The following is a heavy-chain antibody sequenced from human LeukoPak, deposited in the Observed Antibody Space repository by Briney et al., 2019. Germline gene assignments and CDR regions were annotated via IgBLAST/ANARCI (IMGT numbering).Heavy chain of an antibody. CDR1: GGSISSYY. CDR2: ISYSGST. J-gene: IGHJ5*02. Sequence: SETLSLTCTVSGGSISSYYWSWIRQPPGKGLEWIGYISYSGSTNYNPSLKSRVTILVGTSKNQSSLKLSSVTAADTAVYYCARDNPLLWFGESGGNWFDPWGQGTLVTVSS. D-gene: IGHD3-10*01. CDR3: ARDNPLLWFGESGGNWFDP. V-gene: IGHV4-59*12.